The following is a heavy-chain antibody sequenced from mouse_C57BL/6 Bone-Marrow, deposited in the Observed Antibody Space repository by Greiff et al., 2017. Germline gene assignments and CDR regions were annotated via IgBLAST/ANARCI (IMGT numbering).Heavy chain of an antibody. Sequence: EVQLQQSGPELVKPGASVKMSCKASGYTFTDYNMHWVKQSHGKSLEWIGYINPNNGGTSYNQKFKGKATLTVNKSSSTAYMELRSLTSEDSAVYYCARHEEGLRLRGYAMDYWGQGTSVTVSS. CDR1: GYTFTDYN. D-gene: IGHD3-2*02. CDR3: ARHEEGLRLRGYAMDY. J-gene: IGHJ4*01. V-gene: IGHV1-22*01. CDR2: INPNNGGT.